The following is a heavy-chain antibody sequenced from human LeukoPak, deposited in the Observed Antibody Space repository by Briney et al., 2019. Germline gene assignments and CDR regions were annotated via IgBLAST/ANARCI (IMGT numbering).Heavy chain of an antibody. V-gene: IGHV1-3*01. Sequence: ASVKVSCKASGYTFSSYAMHWVRQAPGQGLEWMGWINAGDGNTKYSEKFQGRVTITRDTSASTAYLELSSLTSEDTAVYYCTRDPPVAGDYWGQGTLVTVSS. CDR2: INAGDGNT. J-gene: IGHJ4*02. CDR1: GYTFSSYA. CDR3: TRDPPVAGDY. D-gene: IGHD6-19*01.